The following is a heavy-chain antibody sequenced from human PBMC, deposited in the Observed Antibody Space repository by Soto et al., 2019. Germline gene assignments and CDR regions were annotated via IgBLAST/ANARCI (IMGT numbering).Heavy chain of an antibody. CDR2: IFYTGST. J-gene: IGHJ4*02. D-gene: IGHD1-20*01. CDR1: GGSISSYY. V-gene: IGHV4-59*01. Sequence: QVQLQESGPGLVKPSETLSLTYTVSGGSISSYYWSWIRQPPGKGLELIGYIFYTGSTNYNPSLRSRAPMSVDVSKNRFSLNLTSVTPADTAVYYCARGGPYDWNYYVDWGQGTLVTVSS. CDR3: ARGGPYDWNYYVD.